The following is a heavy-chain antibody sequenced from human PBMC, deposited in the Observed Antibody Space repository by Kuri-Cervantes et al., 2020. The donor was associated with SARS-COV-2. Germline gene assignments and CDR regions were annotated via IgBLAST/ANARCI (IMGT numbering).Heavy chain of an antibody. Sequence: GESLKISCAASGFTFSSYAMSWVRQAPGKGLEWVSAISSSGGSTYYADSVKGRFTISRDNSKNTLYLQMNSLRAEDTAVYYCAKLGSRRHYEDWGQGTLVTVSS. V-gene: IGHV3-23*01. D-gene: IGHD4-17*01. CDR2: ISSSGGST. CDR1: GFTFSSYA. J-gene: IGHJ4*02. CDR3: AKLGSRRHYED.